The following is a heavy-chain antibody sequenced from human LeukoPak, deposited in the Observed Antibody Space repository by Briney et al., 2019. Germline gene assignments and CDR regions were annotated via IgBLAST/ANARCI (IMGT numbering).Heavy chain of an antibody. J-gene: IGHJ4*02. CDR3: ARVRYFDWLSRPLDY. CDR2: IIPIFGAA. CDR1: GGTFSSYA. V-gene: IGHV1-69*13. Sequence: GASVKVSCKASGGTFSSYAISWVRQAPGQGLEWMGGIIPIFGAANYAQKFQGRVTITADESTSTAYMELSSLRSEDTAVYYCARVRYFDWLSRPLDYWGQGTLVTVSS. D-gene: IGHD3-9*01.